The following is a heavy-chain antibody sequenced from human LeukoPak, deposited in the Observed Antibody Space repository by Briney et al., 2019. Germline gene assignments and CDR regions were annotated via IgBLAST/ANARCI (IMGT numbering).Heavy chain of an antibody. CDR2: IREDGSEN. J-gene: IGHJ4*02. CDR3: ASGGHVDY. Sequence: GGSLRLSCAASGFPFSNFWMTWVRQAPGKGLEWVANIREDGSENYYVESVKGRFTISRDNAKNSLFLQMNSLRAEDTAVYYCASGGHVDYCGQGTLVTVSS. CDR1: GFPFSNFW. V-gene: IGHV3-7*01. D-gene: IGHD5-12*01.